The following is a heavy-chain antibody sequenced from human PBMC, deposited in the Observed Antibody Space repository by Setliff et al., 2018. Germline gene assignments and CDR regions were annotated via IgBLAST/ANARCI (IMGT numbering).Heavy chain of an antibody. D-gene: IGHD3-3*01. V-gene: IGHV4-38-2*01. J-gene: IGHJ5*02. CDR2: ISHSGSA. CDR3: ARGELWSGYSDNLNWFDP. Sequence: SETLSLTCAVSGYSIRSGNYWGWIRQPPGKGLEWIGSISHSGSAYYNPSLKSRVTIAVDMLKNQFSLKLSSVTAADTAVYYCARGELWSGYSDNLNWFDPWGQGTLVTVSS. CDR1: GYSIRSGNY.